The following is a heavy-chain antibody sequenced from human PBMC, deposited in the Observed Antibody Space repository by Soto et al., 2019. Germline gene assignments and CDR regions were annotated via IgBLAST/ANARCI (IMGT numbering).Heavy chain of an antibody. J-gene: IGHJ6*02. Sequence: GGSLRLSCAASGFTFSSYAMHWVRQAPGKGLEWVSRTNVDGSGISYADSVKGRFAFSRDDSENTLYLQMNSLKTEDTAVYYCTTSPGNSYYYYGMDVWGQGTTVTVSS. CDR2: TNVDGSGI. V-gene: IGHV3-74*01. CDR3: TTSPGNSYYYYGMDV. CDR1: GFTFSSYA. D-gene: IGHD1-7*01.